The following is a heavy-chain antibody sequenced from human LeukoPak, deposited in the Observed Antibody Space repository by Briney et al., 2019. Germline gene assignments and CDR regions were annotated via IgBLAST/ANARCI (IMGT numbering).Heavy chain of an antibody. CDR2: ISYDGSNK. D-gene: IGHD6-13*01. V-gene: IGHV3-30*18. J-gene: IGHJ4*02. CDR1: GFTFSSYG. Sequence: GGSLRLPCAASGFTFSSYGMHWVRQAPGKGLEWVAVISYDGSNKYYADSVKGRFTISRDNSKNTLYLQMNSLRAEDTAVYYCAKSEGIAAAVDYWGQGTLVTVSS. CDR3: AKSEGIAAAVDY.